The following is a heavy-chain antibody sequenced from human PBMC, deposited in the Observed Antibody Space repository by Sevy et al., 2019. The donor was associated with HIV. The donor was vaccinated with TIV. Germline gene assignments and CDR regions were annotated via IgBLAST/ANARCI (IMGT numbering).Heavy chain of an antibody. V-gene: IGHV3-48*01. J-gene: IGHJ4*02. CDR2: ISSSSSTI. CDR1: GFTFSSYS. Sequence: WGSLRLSCAASGFTFSSYSMNWVRQAPGKGLEWVSYISSSSSTIYYADSVKGRFTISRDNAKNSRYLQMNSLRAEDTAVYYCARLSGYSSSWSYFDYWGQGTLVTVSS. D-gene: IGHD6-13*01. CDR3: ARLSGYSSSWSYFDY.